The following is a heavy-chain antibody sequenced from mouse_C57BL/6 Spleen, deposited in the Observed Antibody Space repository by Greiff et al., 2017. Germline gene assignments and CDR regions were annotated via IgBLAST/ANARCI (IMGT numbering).Heavy chain of an antibody. V-gene: IGHV5-12*01. CDR1: GFTFSDYY. Sequence: DVHLVESGGGLVQPGGSLKLSCAASGFTFSDYYMYWVRQTPEKRLEWVAYISNGGGSTYYPDTVKGRFTISRDNAKNTLYLQMSRLKSEDTAMYYCARHLNIYDGPFYAMDYWGQGTSVTVSS. D-gene: IGHD2-3*01. J-gene: IGHJ4*01. CDR2: ISNGGGST. CDR3: ARHLNIYDGPFYAMDY.